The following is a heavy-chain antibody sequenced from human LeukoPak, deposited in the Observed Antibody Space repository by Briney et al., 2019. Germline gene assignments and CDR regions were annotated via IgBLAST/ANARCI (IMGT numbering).Heavy chain of an antibody. CDR2: ISSSGSTI. V-gene: IGHV3-48*04. Sequence: GGSLRLSCTASGFTFITYAMSWVRQAPGKGLEWISYISSSGSTIDYADSVKGRFTISRDNAKNSLYLQMNSLRAEDTAVYYCSRLRGYSYGYGDYWGQGTLVTVSS. J-gene: IGHJ4*02. D-gene: IGHD5-18*01. CDR1: GFTFITYA. CDR3: SRLRGYSYGYGDY.